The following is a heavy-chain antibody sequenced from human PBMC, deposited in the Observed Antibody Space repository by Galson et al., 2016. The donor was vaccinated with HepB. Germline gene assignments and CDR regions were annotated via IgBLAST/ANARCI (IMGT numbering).Heavy chain of an antibody. CDR2: ISSSSSYI. Sequence: SLRLSCAASGLTFNRYTMNWVRQAPGKGLEWVAYISSSSSYIYYADSVKGRFTISRDNAKKSLYLQMNSLRAEDTAVYYCAREGAEMAVAGTAFDYWGQGTLVTVSS. CDR1: GLTFNRYT. CDR3: AREGAEMAVAGTAFDY. J-gene: IGHJ4*02. V-gene: IGHV3-21*01. D-gene: IGHD6-19*01.